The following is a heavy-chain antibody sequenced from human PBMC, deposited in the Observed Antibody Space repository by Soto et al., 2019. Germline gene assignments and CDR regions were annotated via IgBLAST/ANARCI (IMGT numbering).Heavy chain of an antibody. J-gene: IGHJ5*02. CDR3: ARPSTTVTTLNWFDP. CDR2: ISYDGSNK. CDR1: GFTFRSYA. Sequence: QVQLVESGGGVVQPGRSLRLSCAASGFTFRSYAMHWVRQAPGKGLEWVAVISYDGSNKYYADSVKGRFTISRDNSKNTLYLQMNSLRAEDTAVYYCARPSTTVTTLNWFDPWGQGTLVTVSS. V-gene: IGHV3-30-3*01. D-gene: IGHD4-17*01.